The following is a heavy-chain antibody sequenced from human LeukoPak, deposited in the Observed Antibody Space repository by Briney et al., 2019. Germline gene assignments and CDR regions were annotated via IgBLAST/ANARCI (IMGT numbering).Heavy chain of an antibody. Sequence: PGRSLRLSCAASGFTFSIYGMHWVRQAPDKGLEWVAIISYDGSNKYNADSVKGRFTISRDNSKNTLYLQMNSLRAEDTAVYYCAKQYSGYDFGAFDIWGQGTMVTVSS. D-gene: IGHD5-12*01. CDR2: ISYDGSNK. V-gene: IGHV3-30*18. CDR1: GFTFSIYG. J-gene: IGHJ3*02. CDR3: AKQYSGYDFGAFDI.